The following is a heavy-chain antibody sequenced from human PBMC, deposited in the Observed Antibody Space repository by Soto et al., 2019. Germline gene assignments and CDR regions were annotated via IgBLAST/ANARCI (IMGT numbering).Heavy chain of an antibody. CDR3: ASSEYGYPTPIFDY. V-gene: IGHV3-33*01. Sequence: GGSLRLSCAASGFTFSSYGMHWVRQAPGKGLEWVAVIWYDGSNKYYADSAKGRFTISRDNSKNTLYLQMNSLRAEDTAVYYCASSEYGYPTPIFDYWGQGTLVTVSS. CDR2: IWYDGSNK. J-gene: IGHJ4*02. CDR1: GFTFSSYG. D-gene: IGHD4-17*01.